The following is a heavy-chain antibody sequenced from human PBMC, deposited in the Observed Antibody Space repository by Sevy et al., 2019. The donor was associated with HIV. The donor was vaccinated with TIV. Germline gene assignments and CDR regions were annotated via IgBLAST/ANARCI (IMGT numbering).Heavy chain of an antibody. J-gene: IGHJ6*02. V-gene: IGHV1-2*06. D-gene: IGHD5-12*01. CDR1: GYTFSGYD. Sequence: ASVKVSCKASGYTFSGYDMHWVRQAPGQGLEWMGRINPNSGGTNYAQKFQGRVTMTRDTSISTAYMELSRLRSDDTAVYYCARDGPSSVANYYGMDVWGQGTTVTVSS. CDR2: INPNSGGT. CDR3: ARDGPSSVANYYGMDV.